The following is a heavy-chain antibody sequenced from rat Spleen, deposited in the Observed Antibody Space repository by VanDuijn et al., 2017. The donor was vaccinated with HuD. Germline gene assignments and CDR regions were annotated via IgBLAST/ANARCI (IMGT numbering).Heavy chain of an antibody. Sequence: EVQLLESGPGLVKPSQSLSLTCSVTGSSIASGYGWNWIRKFPGNKLEWMGYINDAGSTIYSPTLKSQISITRDTSKNQFFLQLTSVTTEDTATYYCARAAMNWYFDFWGPGTMVTVSS. CDR3: ARAAMNWYFDF. D-gene: IGHD1-2*01. CDR2: INDAGST. CDR1: GSSIASGYG. V-gene: IGHV3-3*01. J-gene: IGHJ1*01.